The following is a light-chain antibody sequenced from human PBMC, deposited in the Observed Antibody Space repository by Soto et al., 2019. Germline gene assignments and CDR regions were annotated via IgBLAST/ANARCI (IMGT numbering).Light chain of an antibody. J-gene: IGKJ1*01. CDR2: DAS. Sequence: DIQMTQSPSTLSASVGDRVTITCRASQGISSWLAWYQQKPGKAPKVLIYDASSLESGVPSRFSGSESGTEFTLTISSLQPDDIATYYCQQYTENSGTFGQGTKVDIK. CDR1: QGISSW. V-gene: IGKV1-5*01. CDR3: QQYTENSGT.